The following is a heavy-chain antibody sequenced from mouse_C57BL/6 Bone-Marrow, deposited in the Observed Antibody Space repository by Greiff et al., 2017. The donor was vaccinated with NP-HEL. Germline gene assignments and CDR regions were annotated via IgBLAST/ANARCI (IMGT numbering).Heavy chain of an antibody. CDR2: IYPENGDT. CDR1: GFNIKDDY. CDR3: TLYSNYVPWFAY. V-gene: IGHV14-4*01. D-gene: IGHD2-5*01. Sequence: EVQLQQSGAELVRPGASVKLSCTASGFNIKDDYMHWVKQRPEQGLEWIGWIYPENGDTEYASKFQGKATITADTSSNTAYLQLSSLTSEDTAVYYCTLYSNYVPWFAYWGQGTLVTVSA. J-gene: IGHJ3*01.